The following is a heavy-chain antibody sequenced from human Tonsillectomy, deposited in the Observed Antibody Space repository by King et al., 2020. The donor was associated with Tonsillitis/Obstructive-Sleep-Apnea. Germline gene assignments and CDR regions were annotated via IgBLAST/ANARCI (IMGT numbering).Heavy chain of an antibody. CDR3: ARDSMSHYFDSSTYYTFDY. CDR1: GYTFTTYG. D-gene: IGHD3-22*01. CDR2: ISAYNGDT. Sequence: QLVQSGAEVKKPGASVKVSCKASGYTFTTYGISWVRQAPGQGLEWMGWISAYNGDTNYAQKLQGRVTMTTDTSTSTAYMELRSLRSDDTAVYYCARDSMSHYFDSSTYYTFDYWGQGTLVTVSS. J-gene: IGHJ4*02. V-gene: IGHV1-18*01.